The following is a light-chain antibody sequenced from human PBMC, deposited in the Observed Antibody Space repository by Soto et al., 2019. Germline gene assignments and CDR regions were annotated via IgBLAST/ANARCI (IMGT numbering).Light chain of an antibody. CDR3: CSYAGSSTPRV. CDR2: EGS. V-gene: IGLV2-23*01. J-gene: IGLJ1*01. CDR1: SSDVGSYNL. Sequence: QSALTQPASVSGSPGQSITISCTGTSSDVGSYNLVSWYQQHPGKAPKLMIYEGSKRPSGVSNRFSGPKSGNTASLTISGLQAEDEADYYCCSYAGSSTPRVFGTGTKLTVL.